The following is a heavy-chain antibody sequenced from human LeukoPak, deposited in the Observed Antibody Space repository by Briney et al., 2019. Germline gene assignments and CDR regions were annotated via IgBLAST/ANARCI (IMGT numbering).Heavy chain of an antibody. V-gene: IGHV3-9*01. D-gene: IGHD3-9*01. J-gene: IGHJ4*02. CDR1: GFTFDDYA. CDR2: ISWNSGSI. CDR3: AKVMGYFDWFAGFDY. Sequence: GGSLRLSCAASGFTFDDYAMHWVRQAPGKGLEWVSGISWNSGSIGYADSVKGRFTISRDNAKNSLYLQMNSLRAEDTALYYCAKVMGYFDWFAGFDYWGQGTLVTVSS.